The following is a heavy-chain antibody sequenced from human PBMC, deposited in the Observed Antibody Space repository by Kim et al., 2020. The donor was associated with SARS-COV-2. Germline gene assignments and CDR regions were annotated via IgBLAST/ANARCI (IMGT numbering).Heavy chain of an antibody. V-gene: IGHV4-61*02. CDR3: ARGRSTVTGHHYYYGRDV. J-gene: IGHJ6*02. CDR2: IYTSGST. Sequence: SETLSLTCTVSGGSISSGSYYWSWIRQPAGKGLEWIGRIYTSGSTNYNPSLKSRVTISVDTSKNQFSLKLSSVTAADTAVYYCARGRSTVTGHHYYYGRDVRGHRTPVTVSS. D-gene: IGHD4-17*01. CDR1: GGSISSGSYY.